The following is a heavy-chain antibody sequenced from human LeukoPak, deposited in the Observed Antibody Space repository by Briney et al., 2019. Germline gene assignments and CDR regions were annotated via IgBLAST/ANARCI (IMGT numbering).Heavy chain of an antibody. J-gene: IGHJ4*02. CDR2: ISSSSSTI. V-gene: IGHV3-48*01. Sequence: PGGSLRLSCAASGFTFSSYSMTWVRRAPGKGLEWVSYISSSSSTIYYADSVEGRFTISRDNAKNSLYLQMNSLRAEDTAVYYCAGGAFGTSFDYWGQGTLVTVSS. CDR3: AGGAFGTSFDY. D-gene: IGHD2-2*01. CDR1: GFTFSSYS.